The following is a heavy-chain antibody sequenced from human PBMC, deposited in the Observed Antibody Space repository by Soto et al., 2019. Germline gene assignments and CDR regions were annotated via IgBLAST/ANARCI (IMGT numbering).Heavy chain of an antibody. D-gene: IGHD2-21*01. CDR3: IQSRCGGDCLQSYSSHSYYGLDV. Sequence: QITLKESGPTLVKPTQTLTLTCTFSGFSLSPTGVGVGWIRQPPGKALEWLALLYWDGDKRYTPSLMSRLTITKDTSKNQVVLSMTNMDPVDTATYYCIQSRCGGDCLQSYSSHSYYGLDVWGQGTTVTVSS. CDR2: LYWDGDK. J-gene: IGHJ6*02. CDR1: GFSLSPTGVG. V-gene: IGHV2-5*02.